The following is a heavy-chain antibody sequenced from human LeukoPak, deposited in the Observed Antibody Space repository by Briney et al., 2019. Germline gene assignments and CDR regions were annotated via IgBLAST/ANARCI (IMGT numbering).Heavy chain of an antibody. CDR1: GSGSGYTLSELS. J-gene: IGHJ5*02. Sequence: ASVKVSCKVSGSGSGYTLSELSMHWVRQAPGKGLEWMGGFDPEDGETIYAQKFQGRVTMTEDTSTDTAYMEVSRLRSEDTAVYYCAREWFDPWGQGTLVTVSS. CDR2: FDPEDGET. V-gene: IGHV1-24*01. CDR3: AREWFDP.